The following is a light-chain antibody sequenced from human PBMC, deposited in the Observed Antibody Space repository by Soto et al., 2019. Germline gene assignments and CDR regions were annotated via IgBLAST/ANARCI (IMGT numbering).Light chain of an antibody. J-gene: IGKJ1*01. V-gene: IGKV1-13*02. Sequence: IHMTQAPSSLSASLGDIVTMTFRASQSISSYLNWYQQKPGKAPKLLIYDASNLESGVPSRFSGSGSGTDFTLTISGLQPDDFATYYCQQFNTYPAFGQGTKVDIK. CDR1: QSISSY. CDR3: QQFNTYPA. CDR2: DAS.